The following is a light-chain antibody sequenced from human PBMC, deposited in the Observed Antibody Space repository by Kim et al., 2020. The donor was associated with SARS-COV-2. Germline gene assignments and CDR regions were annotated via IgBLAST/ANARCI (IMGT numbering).Light chain of an antibody. V-gene: IGKV1-5*03. J-gene: IGKJ1*01. CDR2: KAS. Sequence: DVQMTQSPSTLSASVGDRVTITCRASQSVSTWLAWYQQKPGKAPKLLIYKASNLESGVPSRFSGSGSGTEFTLTISSLQAEDFATYFCQQYNSGWTFGQGPRWIS. CDR3: QQYNSGWT. CDR1: QSVSTW.